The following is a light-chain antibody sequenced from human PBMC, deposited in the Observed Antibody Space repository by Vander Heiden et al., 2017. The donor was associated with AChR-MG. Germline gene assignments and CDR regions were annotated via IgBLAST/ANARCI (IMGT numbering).Light chain of an antibody. J-gene: IGLJ3*02. Sequence: QSTLPRPASVSGSTGRSITISSAGTSSDMGGYNYVSWYQHHPGKAPNLIIFDVSDRTSGVSNRFSGAKSGNTASLTISGLHTEDEADYYCTAYTTSSTVVFGGGTKLTVL. CDR1: SSDMGGYNY. CDR2: DVS. CDR3: TAYTTSSTVV. V-gene: IGLV2-14*03.